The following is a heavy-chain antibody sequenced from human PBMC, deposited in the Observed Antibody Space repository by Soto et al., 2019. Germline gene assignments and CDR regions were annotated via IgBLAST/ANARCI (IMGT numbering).Heavy chain of an antibody. CDR3: ARDPNYYGSGSYWRIYWYFDL. J-gene: IGHJ2*01. Sequence: QVQLVESGGGVVQPGRSLRLSCAASGFTFSSYGMHWVRQAPGKGLEWVAVIWYDGSNKYYADSVKGRFTISRDNSKNLLCLPXNSLRAEDTAVYYCARDPNYYGSGSYWRIYWYFDLWGRGTLVTVSS. CDR1: GFTFSSYG. CDR2: IWYDGSNK. V-gene: IGHV3-33*01. D-gene: IGHD3-10*01.